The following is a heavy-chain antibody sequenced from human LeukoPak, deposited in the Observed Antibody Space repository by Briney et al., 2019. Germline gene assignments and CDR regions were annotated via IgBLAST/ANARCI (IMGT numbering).Heavy chain of an antibody. D-gene: IGHD3-22*01. V-gene: IGHV3-30*02. J-gene: IGHJ3*02. CDR1: GFTFSSYG. CDR2: IRYDGSNK. Sequence: GGSLRLSCAASGFTFSSYGMHWVRQAPGKGLEWVAFIRYDGSNKYYADSMKGRFTISRDNSKNTLYLQMNSLRAEDTAVYYCARVWRYYDSSGYYYLSAFDIWGQGTMVTVSS. CDR3: ARVWRYYDSSGYYYLSAFDI.